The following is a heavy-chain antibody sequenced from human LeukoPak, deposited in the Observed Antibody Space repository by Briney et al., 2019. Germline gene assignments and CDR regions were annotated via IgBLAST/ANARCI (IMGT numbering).Heavy chain of an antibody. CDR1: GFTFSSYD. CDR3: ARGGYYYDSSGYCDY. V-gene: IGHV3-13*01. J-gene: IGHJ4*02. D-gene: IGHD3-22*01. Sequence: GGSLRLSCAASGFTFSSYDMHWVRHATGKGLEWVSAIGTAGDTYYPGSVKGRFTISRENAKNSLYLQMNSLRAGDTAVYYCARGGYYYDSSGYCDYGGQGPRVTVS. CDR2: IGTAGDT.